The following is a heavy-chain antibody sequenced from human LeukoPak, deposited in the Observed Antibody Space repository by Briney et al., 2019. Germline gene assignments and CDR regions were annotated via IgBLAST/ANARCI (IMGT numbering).Heavy chain of an antibody. V-gene: IGHV5-51*01. CDR1: GYSFTSYW. CDR2: IYPGDSDT. D-gene: IGHD6-13*01. Sequence: PGESLKISCKGSGYSFTSYWIGWVRQMPGKGLEWMGIIYPGDSDTRYSPSFQGQVTISADKSISTAYLQWSSLKASDTAMYYCARTPYLVAAAGGVMSAQAGGYDYWGQGTLVTVSS. J-gene: IGHJ4*02. CDR3: ARTPYLVAAAGGVMSAQAGGYDY.